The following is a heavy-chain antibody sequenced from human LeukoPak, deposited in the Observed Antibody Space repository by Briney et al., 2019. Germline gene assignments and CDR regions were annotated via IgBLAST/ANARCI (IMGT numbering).Heavy chain of an antibody. D-gene: IGHD2-2*01. CDR2: INPNSGGT. CDR1: GYTFTGYY. V-gene: IGHV1-2*02. CDR3: ARAEDIVVVPAAIY. J-gene: IGHJ4*02. Sequence: SVHVSCKASGYTFTGYYMHWVRQAPAQGLEWMGWINPNSGGTNYAQKFQGRVTMTRDTSISTAYMELSRLRSDDTAVYYCARAEDIVVVPAAIYWGQGTLVTVSS.